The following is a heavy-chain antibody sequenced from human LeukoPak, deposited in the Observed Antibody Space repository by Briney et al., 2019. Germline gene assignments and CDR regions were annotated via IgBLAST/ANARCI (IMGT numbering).Heavy chain of an antibody. Sequence: GGSLRLSCAASGFTFKNYWMIWVRQAPGKGLEWVAKIKQDGSEKDYVESVKGRFTISRDNAENSQYLQMNSLRAEDTAVYYCAKSSPLTRGQNDYWGQGTLVTVSS. CDR2: IKQDGSEK. D-gene: IGHD1-14*01. J-gene: IGHJ4*02. CDR3: AKSSPLTRGQNDY. CDR1: GFTFKNYW. V-gene: IGHV3-7*03.